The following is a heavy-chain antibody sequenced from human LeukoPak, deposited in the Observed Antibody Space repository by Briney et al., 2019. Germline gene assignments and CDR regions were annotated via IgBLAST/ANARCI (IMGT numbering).Heavy chain of an antibody. D-gene: IGHD3-3*01. CDR3: ARYDFWSGYFDY. CDR2: ISGSGGST. Sequence: GGSLRLSCAASGFTFSSYAMSWVRQAPGKGLEWVSAISGSGGSTYYADSVKGRFTISRDNSKNTLYLQMNSLRAEDTAVYYCARYDFWSGYFDYWGQGTLVTVSS. V-gene: IGHV3-23*01. CDR1: GFTFSSYA. J-gene: IGHJ4*02.